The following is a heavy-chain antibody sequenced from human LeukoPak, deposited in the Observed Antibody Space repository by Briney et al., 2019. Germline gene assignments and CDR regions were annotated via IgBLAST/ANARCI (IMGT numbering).Heavy chain of an antibody. CDR1: GFTFSSYW. CDR2: IYSGGST. Sequence: GGSLRLSCAASGFTFSSYWMHWVRQAPGKGLEWVSVIYSGGSTYYADSVKGRFTISRDNSKNTLYLQMNSLRAEDTAVYYCAREDYDFWSGYYTDWGQGTLVTVSS. V-gene: IGHV3-53*01. J-gene: IGHJ4*02. CDR3: AREDYDFWSGYYTD. D-gene: IGHD3-3*01.